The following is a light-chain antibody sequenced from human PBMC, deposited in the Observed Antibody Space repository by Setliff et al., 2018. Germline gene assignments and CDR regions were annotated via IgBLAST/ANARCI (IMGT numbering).Light chain of an antibody. CDR1: TSDFGTYNY. V-gene: IGLV2-14*03. CDR3: YSYTSTSSYV. CDR2: DVS. J-gene: IGLJ1*01. Sequence: SVLTQPASVSGSPGQSITISCTGTTSDFGTYNYVSWYQQYPGKAPKLVIYDVSYRPSGVSNRFSGSKSGNTASLTISGLQAEDEGDYYCYSYTSTSSYVFGSGTKV.